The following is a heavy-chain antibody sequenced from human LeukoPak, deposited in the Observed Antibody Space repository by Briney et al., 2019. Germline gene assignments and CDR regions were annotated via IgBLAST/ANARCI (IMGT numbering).Heavy chain of an antibody. CDR3: ARGPIISSSDWYYVY. CDR1: GFTFSDYY. V-gene: IGHV3-11*01. D-gene: IGHD3-10*01. Sequence: PGGSLRLSCAASGFTFSDYYMSWIRQAPGKGLEWVSYISSSGSTIYYADSVKGRFTISRDNAKNSLHLQMNSLRAEDTAVYYCARGPIISSSDWYYVYWGQGTLVTVSS. J-gene: IGHJ4*02. CDR2: ISSSGSTI.